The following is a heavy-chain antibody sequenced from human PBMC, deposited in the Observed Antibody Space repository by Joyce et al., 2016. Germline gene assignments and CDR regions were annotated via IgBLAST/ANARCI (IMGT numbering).Heavy chain of an antibody. J-gene: IGHJ3*01. V-gene: IGHV3-15*01. CDR2: VKSKSQGGTT. CDR1: GFSFRNSW. D-gene: IGHD2-2*01. CDR3: VTGLCIGTACHWDDAFDV. Sequence: EVQLVESGGGLVKPGGSLSLSCAASGFSFRNSWVTWVRQVQGKGLAWVGRVKSKSQGGTTDYAAPVKGRFTISRDDSRDTAYLQMNSLKSEDTGVYFCVTGLCIGTACHWDDAFDVWGQGTMVTVSS.